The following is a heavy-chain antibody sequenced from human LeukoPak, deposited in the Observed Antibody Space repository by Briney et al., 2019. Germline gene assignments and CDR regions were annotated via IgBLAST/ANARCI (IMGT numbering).Heavy chain of an antibody. Sequence: PSETLSLTCAVSGNSISSGYYWGWIRQPPGKGLEWIGTIYHSGSTSYNPSLKSRVTISVDTSENQFSLRLSSVTAADTAVYYCARESDSVGFSNYWGQGILVTVSS. D-gene: IGHD3-22*01. V-gene: IGHV4-38-2*01. CDR3: ARESDSVGFSNY. CDR1: GNSISSGYY. J-gene: IGHJ4*02. CDR2: IYHSGST.